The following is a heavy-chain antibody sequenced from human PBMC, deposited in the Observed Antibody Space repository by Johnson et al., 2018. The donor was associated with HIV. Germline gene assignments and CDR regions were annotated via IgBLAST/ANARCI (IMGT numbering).Heavy chain of an antibody. V-gene: IGHV3-7*01. J-gene: IGHJ3*02. Sequence: VQLVESGGSVVRPGGSLRLSCAASGFTFSRYWMSWVRQAPGKGLEWVANIKQDGSEKYYVDSVKGRFTISRDNAKNTLYLQMNSLRAEDTAVYYCARESVIGAFDIWGQGTMVTVSS. CDR2: IKQDGSEK. CDR3: ARESVIGAFDI. D-gene: IGHD2-21*01. CDR1: GFTFSRYW.